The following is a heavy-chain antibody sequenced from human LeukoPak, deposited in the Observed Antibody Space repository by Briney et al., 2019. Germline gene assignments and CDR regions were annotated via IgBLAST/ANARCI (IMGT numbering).Heavy chain of an antibody. J-gene: IGHJ4*02. CDR3: ARDSGYGYDY. D-gene: IGHD5-18*01. CDR2: IYYSGST. CDR1: GGSVSSGSYY. Sequence: SETLSLTCTVSGGSVSSGSYYWSWIRQPPGKGLEWIGYIYYSGSTSYNPSLNSRVTISVDTSKNQFSLKLSSVTAADTAVYYCARDSGYGYDYWGQGTLVTVSS. V-gene: IGHV4-61*01.